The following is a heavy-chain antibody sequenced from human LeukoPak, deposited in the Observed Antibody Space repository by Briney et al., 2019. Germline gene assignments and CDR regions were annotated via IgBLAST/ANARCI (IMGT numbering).Heavy chain of an antibody. D-gene: IGHD3-9*01. J-gene: IGHJ4*02. V-gene: IGHV4-4*07. CDR3: ARTNVLTGTDY. Sequence: SETLSLTCTVAGGSISSYYWTWIRQPAGKGLEWIGRIYTPGSTNYNPSLKSRVTMSLDTSKNQFSLKLSSVTAADTAVYYCARTNVLTGTDYWGQGTLVTVSS. CDR2: IYTPGST. CDR1: GGSISSYY.